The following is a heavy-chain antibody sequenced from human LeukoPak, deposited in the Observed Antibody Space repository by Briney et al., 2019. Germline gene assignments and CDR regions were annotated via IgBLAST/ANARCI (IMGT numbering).Heavy chain of an antibody. CDR2: IYDDGST. J-gene: IGHJ4*02. CDR1: GGSISSYY. D-gene: IGHD1-26*01. V-gene: IGHV4-59*01. Sequence: PSETLSLTCTVSGGSISSYYWSWIRQPPGKGLEWIGHIYDDGSTNYSPSLQSRITLSVDTSKNHLPLTLRSVTAADTAVYYCARYSGNPTWFLDYWGQGSLVSVSS. CDR3: ARYSGNPTWFLDY.